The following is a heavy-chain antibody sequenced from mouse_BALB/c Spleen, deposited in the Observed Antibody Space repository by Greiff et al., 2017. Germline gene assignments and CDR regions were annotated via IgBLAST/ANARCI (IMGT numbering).Heavy chain of an antibody. V-gene: IGHV2-6-5*01. CDR1: GFSLTDYG. CDR2: IWGGGST. Sequence: VKLVESGPGLVAPSPSLSITCTVSGFSLTDYGVSWIRQPPGKGLEWLGVIWGGGSTYYNSALKSRLSISKDNSKNQVFLKMNSLHTDDTAMYYCAKHLGAIGSTPWFAYWGQGTLVTVSA. D-gene: IGHD1-1*01. J-gene: IGHJ3*01. CDR3: AKHLGAIGSTPWFAY.